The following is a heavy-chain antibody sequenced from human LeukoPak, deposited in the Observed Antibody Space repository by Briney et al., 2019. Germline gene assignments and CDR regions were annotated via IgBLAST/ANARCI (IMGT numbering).Heavy chain of an antibody. CDR2: IYPGDPDT. CDR1: GYSFTSYW. D-gene: IGHD3-10*01. Sequence: GESLKISCKGSGYSFTSYWIGWVRQMPGKGLEWMGIIYPGDPDTRYSPSFQGQVTISADKSISTAYLQWSSLKASDTAMYYCARLSRSGGSGSFPNDYWGQGTLVTVSS. V-gene: IGHV5-51*01. J-gene: IGHJ4*02. CDR3: ARLSRSGGSGSFPNDY.